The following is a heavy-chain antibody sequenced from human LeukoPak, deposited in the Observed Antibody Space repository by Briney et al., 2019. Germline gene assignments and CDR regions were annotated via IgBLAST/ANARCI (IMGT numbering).Heavy chain of an antibody. CDR1: GFTFSRYD. J-gene: IGHJ4*02. CDR2: IGTAGDT. Sequence: GGSLRLSCAASGFTFSRYDMHWVRQATGKGLERVSAIGTAGDTYYPGSVKGRFTISRENVKNSLFLQMNSLRVEDTAVYYCARSVGSSSAYWGQGTLVTVSS. D-gene: IGHD6-6*01. V-gene: IGHV3-13*01. CDR3: ARSVGSSSAY.